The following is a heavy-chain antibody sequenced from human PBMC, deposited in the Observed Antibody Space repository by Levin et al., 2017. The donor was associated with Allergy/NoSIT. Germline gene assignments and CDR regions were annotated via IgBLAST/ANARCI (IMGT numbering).Heavy chain of an antibody. D-gene: IGHD6-13*01. J-gene: IGHJ6*02. V-gene: IGHV4-34*01. Sequence: SETLSLTCGVYGGSFTSFYWSWIRQPPGKGLEWIGEINHSGTTKYSPSLESRVTMSVDTSENQISLRLSSVTAAATAVYYCAGAFASAGTDSMYFYYDGVDVWGQGTTVTVSS. CDR3: AGAFASAGTDSMYFYYDGVDV. CDR2: INHSGTT. CDR1: GGSFTSFY.